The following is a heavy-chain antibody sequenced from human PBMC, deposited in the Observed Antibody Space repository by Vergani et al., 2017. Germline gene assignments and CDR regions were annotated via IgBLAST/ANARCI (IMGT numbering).Heavy chain of an antibody. CDR3: ARDQGWYYYDSSGYYCRVSDGFDI. Sequence: VQLVESGGGVVQPGGSLRLSCAASGFTFSSYSMNWVRQAPGKGLEWVSYISSSSSTIYYADSVKGRFTISRDNAKNSLYLQMNSLRTEDTAVYYCARDQGWYYYDSSGYYCRVSDGFDIWGQGTMVTVSS. D-gene: IGHD3-22*01. CDR1: GFTFSSYS. J-gene: IGHJ3*02. CDR2: ISSSSSTI. V-gene: IGHV3-48*01.